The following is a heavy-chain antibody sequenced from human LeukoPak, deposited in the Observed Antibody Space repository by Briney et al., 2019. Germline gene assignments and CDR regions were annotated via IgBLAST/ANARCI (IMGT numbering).Heavy chain of an antibody. CDR1: GFTFSSYG. V-gene: IGHV3-30*18. CDR3: AKSVLLWFGESSYYFDY. Sequence: GGSLRLSCAASGFTFSSYGMHWVRQAPGKGLEWVAVISYDGSNKYYADSVKGRFTISRDNSKNMLYLQMNSLRAEDTAVYYCAKSVLLWFGESSYYFDYWGQGTLVTVSS. CDR2: ISYDGSNK. J-gene: IGHJ4*02. D-gene: IGHD3-10*01.